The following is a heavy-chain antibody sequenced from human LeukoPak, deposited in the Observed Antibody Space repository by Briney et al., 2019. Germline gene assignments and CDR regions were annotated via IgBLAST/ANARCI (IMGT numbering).Heavy chain of an antibody. D-gene: IGHD3-22*01. V-gene: IGHV3-7*01. J-gene: IGHJ4*02. CDR3: ARDIGESSGYYGSYFDY. Sequence: PGGSLRLSCAPSGFIYSIFWKRWVRQAPGKGLEWVANIKQDGSEKYYVDSVKGRFTISRDNAKNSLYLEMNSLRAEDTAVYYCARDIGESSGYYGSYFDYWGQGTLVTVSS. CDR1: GFIYSIFW. CDR2: IKQDGSEK.